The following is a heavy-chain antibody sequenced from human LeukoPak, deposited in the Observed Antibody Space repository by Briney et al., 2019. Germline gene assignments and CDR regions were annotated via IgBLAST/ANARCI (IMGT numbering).Heavy chain of an antibody. D-gene: IGHD3-22*01. CDR1: GGSISSGSYY. Sequence: TLSLTCTVSGGSISSGSYYWSWIRQPAGKGLEWIGRIYTSGSTNYNPSLKSRVTISVDTSKNQFSLKLSSVTAADTAVYYCARDTMIVVWGQGTLVTVSS. CDR3: ARDTMIVV. CDR2: IYTSGST. V-gene: IGHV4-61*02. J-gene: IGHJ4*02.